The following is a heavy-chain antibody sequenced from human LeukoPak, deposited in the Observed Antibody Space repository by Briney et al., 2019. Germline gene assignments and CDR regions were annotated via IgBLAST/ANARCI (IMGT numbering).Heavy chain of an antibody. Sequence: GGSLRLSCEVSGISVRGSYMSWVRQAPGKGLEWVSVIYSGDRTYYAESAKGRFTISRGTSKNTLYLQMNNLRADDTARYYCTRGLTGTTWSENDYWGQGTLVTISS. CDR3: TRGLTGTTWSENDY. D-gene: IGHD6-13*01. J-gene: IGHJ4*02. CDR1: GISVRGSY. CDR2: IYSGDRT. V-gene: IGHV3-53*01.